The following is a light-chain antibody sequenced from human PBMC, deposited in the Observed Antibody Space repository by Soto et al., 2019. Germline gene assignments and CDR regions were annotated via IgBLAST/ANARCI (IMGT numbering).Light chain of an antibody. Sequence: EIVMTQSPATLSVSPGERATLSCRASQRISSNLAWYQHKPGQAPRLLIYGASTRATGIPARCSGSGSGTEFTLTISSRQCEYFAVSYCQLYTNWPPSLTFGGGTKVEIK. J-gene: IGKJ4*01. CDR2: GAS. CDR1: QRISSN. CDR3: QLYTNWPPSLT. V-gene: IGKV3-15*01.